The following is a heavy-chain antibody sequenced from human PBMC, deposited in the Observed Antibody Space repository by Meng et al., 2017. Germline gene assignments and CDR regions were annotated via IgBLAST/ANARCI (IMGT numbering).Heavy chain of an antibody. Sequence: QLQQWGAGWWKASACMSLPCAGYVGSFSGYYWIWIRPPPGKGLEWIGEINNSGSNNYNPSLKSRVTISVDTSKNQFSLKLSSVTAADTAVYYCARRGIAARPFYYWGQGTLVTVSS. CDR1: VGSFSGYY. CDR3: ARRGIAARPFYY. V-gene: IGHV4-34*01. D-gene: IGHD6-6*01. J-gene: IGHJ4*02. CDR2: INNSGSN.